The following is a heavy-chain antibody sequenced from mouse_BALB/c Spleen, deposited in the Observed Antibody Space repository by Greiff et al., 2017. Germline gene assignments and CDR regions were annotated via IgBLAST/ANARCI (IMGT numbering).Heavy chain of an antibody. D-gene: IGHD6-1*01. J-gene: IGHJ4*01. CDR1: GFAFSSYD. Sequence: EVMLVESGGGLVKPGGSLKLSCAASGFAFSSYDMSWVRQTPEKRLEWVAYISSGGCSTYYPDTVKGRFTISRDNAKNTLYLQMSSLKSEDTAMYYCARGVASRLDYAMDYWGQGTSVTVSS. CDR3: ARGVASRLDYAMDY. CDR2: ISSGGCST. V-gene: IGHV5-12-1*01.